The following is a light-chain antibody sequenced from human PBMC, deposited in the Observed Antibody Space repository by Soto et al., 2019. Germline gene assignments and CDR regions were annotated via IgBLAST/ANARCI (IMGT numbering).Light chain of an antibody. J-gene: IGKJ5*01. CDR3: QQYGSSPPSVT. CDR2: AAS. V-gene: IGKV1D-16*01. CDR1: QGISSW. Sequence: DIQMTQSPSTLSASVGDRVTITCRASQGISSWLAWYQQKPGKAPKLLIYAASSLQSGVPSRFSGSGSGTHFTLTISRLEPEDFAVYYCQQYGSSPPSVTFGQGTRLEIK.